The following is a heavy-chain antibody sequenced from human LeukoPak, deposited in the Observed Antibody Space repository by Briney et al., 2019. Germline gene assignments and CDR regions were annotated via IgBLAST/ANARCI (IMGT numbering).Heavy chain of an antibody. D-gene: IGHD3-10*01. J-gene: IGHJ4*02. CDR1: GFTFSSYE. Sequence: PGGSLRLSCAASGFTFSSYEMNWVRQAPGKGLEWVSYISSSGSTIYYADSVKGRFTISRDNAKNSLYLQMNSLRAEDTAVYYCARDSEAYGSGPYRCWGQGTLVTVSS. CDR3: ARDSEAYGSGPYRC. CDR2: ISSSGSTI. V-gene: IGHV3-48*03.